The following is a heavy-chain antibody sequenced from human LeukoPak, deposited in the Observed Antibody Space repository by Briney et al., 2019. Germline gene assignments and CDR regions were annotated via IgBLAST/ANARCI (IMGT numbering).Heavy chain of an antibody. CDR2: MRSQTFDETR. D-gene: IGHD1-1*01. CDR3: LARRLFNIV. V-gene: IGHV3-49*04. CDR1: GLTFGDFS. Sequence: PGGSLRLSCAASGLTFGDFSMGWVRQAPGKGLEWVGLMRSQTFDETREYAASVEGRFSMSRDDSKSFAYLQMNSLRLEDTGIHYCLARRLFNIVWGQGTLVTVSS. J-gene: IGHJ4*02.